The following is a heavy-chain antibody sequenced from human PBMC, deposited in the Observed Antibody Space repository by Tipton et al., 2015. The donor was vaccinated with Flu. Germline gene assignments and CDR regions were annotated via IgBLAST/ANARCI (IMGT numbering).Heavy chain of an antibody. D-gene: IGHD3-9*01. CDR1: GFSISSGYY. CDR3: ARGGYYDILTGYYMNGMDV. V-gene: IGHV4-38-2*02. CDR2: IHHSGTT. Sequence: TLSLTCSVSGFSISSGYYWGWIRQPPGKGLEWIGGIHHSGTTYYNPSLKSRVTLSVDTSKNQFSLKLSSVTAADTAVYYCARGGYYDILTGYYMNGMDVWGQGTTVTVSS. J-gene: IGHJ6*02.